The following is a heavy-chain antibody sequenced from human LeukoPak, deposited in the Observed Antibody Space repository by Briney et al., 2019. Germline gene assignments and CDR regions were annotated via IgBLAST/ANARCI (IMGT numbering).Heavy chain of an antibody. CDR3: GLCSSTSEANYYYYGMDV. J-gene: IGHJ6*02. CDR1: GGTFSSYA. V-gene: IGHV1-69*13. D-gene: IGHD2-2*01. Sequence: GASVKVSCKASGGTFSSYAISWVRQAPGQGLEWMGGIIPIFGTANYAQKFQGRVTITADESTSTAYMELSSLRSEDTAVYYCGLCSSTSEANYYYYGMDVWGQGTTVTVSS. CDR2: IIPIFGTA.